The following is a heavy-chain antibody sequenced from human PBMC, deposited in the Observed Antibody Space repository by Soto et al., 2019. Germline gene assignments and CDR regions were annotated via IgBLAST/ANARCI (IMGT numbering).Heavy chain of an antibody. J-gene: IGHJ5*02. D-gene: IGHD3-10*01. CDR3: AKDRYGSGRNWFDP. CDR1: GFTFSSYG. V-gene: IGHV3-30*18. CDR2: ISYDGSNK. Sequence: QVQLVESGGGVVQPGRSLRLSCAASGFTFSSYGMHWVRQAPGKGLEWVAVISYDGSNKYYADSVKGRFTISRDNSKNTLYRQMNSLRAEDTAVYYCAKDRYGSGRNWFDPWGQGTLVTVSS.